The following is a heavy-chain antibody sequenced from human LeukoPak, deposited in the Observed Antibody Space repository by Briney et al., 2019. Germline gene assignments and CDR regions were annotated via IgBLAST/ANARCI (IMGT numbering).Heavy chain of an antibody. V-gene: IGHV3-21*01. CDR1: GFTFRSYG. CDR2: ISSGTSYI. J-gene: IGHJ4*02. D-gene: IGHD5-18*01. CDR3: ARGDLDTAMVRRYYFDY. Sequence: GGSLRLSCAASGFTFRSYGMNWVRQAPGKGLEWVSSISSGTSYIYYADSMKGRFTISRDNAKNSLYLQMNSLRAEDTAVYYCARGDLDTAMVRRYYFDYWGQGTLVTVSS.